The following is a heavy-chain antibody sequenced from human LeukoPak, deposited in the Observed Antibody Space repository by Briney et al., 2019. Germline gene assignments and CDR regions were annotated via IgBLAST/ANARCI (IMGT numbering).Heavy chain of an antibody. CDR2: MSGTGTTT. Sequence: PGGSLRLSCTTSGFTFTSYSVNWVRQAPGKGLEWVAYMSGTGTTTYYADSVKGRFTISRDNAKNSLYLQMNSLRAEDTAVYYCAELGITMIGGVWGKGTTVTISS. CDR3: AELGITMIGGV. CDR1: GFTFTSYS. D-gene: IGHD3-10*02. V-gene: IGHV3-48*03. J-gene: IGHJ6*04.